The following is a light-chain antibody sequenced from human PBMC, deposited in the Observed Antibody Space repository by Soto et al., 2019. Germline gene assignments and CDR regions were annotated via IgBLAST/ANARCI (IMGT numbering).Light chain of an antibody. J-gene: IGLJ1*01. CDR3: SSSTSITTLDV. Sequence: QSVLTQPASVSWCPGQSITISCTGTSSDVGGYNYVSWYQQHPGKAPKLIIFEVSNRPSGVSNRFSGSKSGNTASLTISGLQAEDEADYYCSSSTSITTLDVFGTGAKVTVL. CDR1: SSDVGGYNY. CDR2: EVS. V-gene: IGLV2-14*01.